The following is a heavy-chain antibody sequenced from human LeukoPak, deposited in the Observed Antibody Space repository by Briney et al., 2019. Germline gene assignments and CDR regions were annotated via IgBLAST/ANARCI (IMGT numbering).Heavy chain of an antibody. CDR3: AREGGSSWNHPIGYFDY. D-gene: IGHD6-13*01. Sequence: PSETLSLTCTVSGYSISSGYYWGWIRQPPGKGLEWIGSIYYSGSTYYNPSLKSRVTISVDTSKNQFSLKLSSVTAADTAVYYCAREGGSSWNHPIGYFDYWGQGTLVTVSS. V-gene: IGHV4-38-2*02. J-gene: IGHJ4*02. CDR1: GYSISSGYY. CDR2: IYYSGST.